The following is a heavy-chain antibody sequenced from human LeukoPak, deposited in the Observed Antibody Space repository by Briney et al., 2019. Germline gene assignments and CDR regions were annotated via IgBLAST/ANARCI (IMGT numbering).Heavy chain of an antibody. D-gene: IGHD1-26*01. V-gene: IGHV1-2*02. CDR3: ARRGSYVCWFDP. CDR1: GYTLHGYT. J-gene: IGHJ5*02. CDR2: INPNSGGT. Sequence: GASVKLSCKASGYTLHGYTMHCVRHAPGQGLEWMGWINPNSGGTNYAQNFQGRITMNRDTSISTAYMELSRLRSDDTAVYYCARRGSYVCWFDPWRQAYQVTVSS.